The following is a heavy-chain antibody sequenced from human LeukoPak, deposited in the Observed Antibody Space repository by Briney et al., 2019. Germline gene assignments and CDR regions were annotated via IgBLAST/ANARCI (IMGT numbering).Heavy chain of an antibody. D-gene: IGHD3-22*01. Sequence: ASVKVSCKASGYTFTGYYMHWVRQAPGQGLEWMGWINPNSGGTNYAQKFQGRVTMTEDTSTDTAYMELSSLRSEDTAVYYCATSRITMIVSPPYYFDYWGQGTLVTVSS. J-gene: IGHJ4*02. CDR3: ATSRITMIVSPPYYFDY. CDR2: INPNSGGT. V-gene: IGHV1-2*02. CDR1: GYTFTGYY.